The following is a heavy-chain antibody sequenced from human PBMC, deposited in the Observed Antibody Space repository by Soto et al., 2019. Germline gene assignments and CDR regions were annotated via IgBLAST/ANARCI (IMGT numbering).Heavy chain of an antibody. CDR1: GLIVSSNY. CDR3: ARASRDGYNGPFDY. Sequence: SLRLSCAASGLIVSSNYMSWVRQAPGKGLEWVSVIYSGGSTYYADSVQGRFTISRDNSKNTLYLQMNSLRAEDTAVYYCARASRDGYNGPFDYWGQGTLVTSPQ. D-gene: IGHD5-18*01. J-gene: IGHJ4*02. V-gene: IGHV3-53*01. CDR2: IYSGGST.